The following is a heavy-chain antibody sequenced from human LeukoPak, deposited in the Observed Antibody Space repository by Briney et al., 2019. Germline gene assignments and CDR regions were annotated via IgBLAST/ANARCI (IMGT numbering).Heavy chain of an antibody. J-gene: IGHJ3*02. Sequence: GGSLRLSCAASGFTFSSYSMNWVRQAPGEGLEWVSSISSSSYIYYADSVKGRFTISRDDAKNSLYLQMNSLRAEDTAVYYCARPPGGSGSIFDAFDIWGQGTMVTVSS. CDR1: GFTFSSYS. D-gene: IGHD3-10*01. CDR3: ARPPGGSGSIFDAFDI. CDR2: ISSSSYI. V-gene: IGHV3-21*01.